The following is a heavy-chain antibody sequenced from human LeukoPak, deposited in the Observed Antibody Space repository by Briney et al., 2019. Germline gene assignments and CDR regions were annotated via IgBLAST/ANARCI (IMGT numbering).Heavy chain of an antibody. Sequence: GGSLRLSCAASGFTFRGYAMSWVRQSPGKGLEWVTAISGSGGSTYYADSVKGRFTISRDNSNNTLSLQMNNLRAEDTAVYYCAKAPPDQYYYYYGMDVWGQGTTVTVSS. CDR2: ISGSGGST. D-gene: IGHD1-14*01. J-gene: IGHJ6*02. V-gene: IGHV3-23*01. CDR3: AKAPPDQYYYYYGMDV. CDR1: GFTFRGYA.